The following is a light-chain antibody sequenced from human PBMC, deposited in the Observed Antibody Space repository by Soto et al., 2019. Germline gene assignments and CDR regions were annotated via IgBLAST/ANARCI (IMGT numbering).Light chain of an antibody. V-gene: IGKV3-20*01. Sequence: EIVLTQSPGSLSLSPGERATLPCRASQSVDSTFFAWYQKKPGQAPRLLIYGASKRATGVPDRFSGSGSGTDFTLTISRLEPEDFAVYYCQQYMSSVTFGQGTKVEI. CDR1: QSVDSTF. J-gene: IGKJ1*01. CDR2: GAS. CDR3: QQYMSSVT.